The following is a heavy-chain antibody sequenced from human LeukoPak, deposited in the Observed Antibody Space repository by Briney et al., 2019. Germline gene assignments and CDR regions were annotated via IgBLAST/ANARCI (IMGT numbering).Heavy chain of an antibody. V-gene: IGHV1-8*03. J-gene: IGHJ6*03. CDR2: MNPNSGNT. Sequence: ASVKASCKASGYTFTSYDINWVRQATGQGLEWMGWMNPNSGNTGYAQKFQGRVTITRNTSISTAYMELSSLRSEDTAVYYCARGSYGSGSYYNYYYYMDVWGKGTTVTVSS. D-gene: IGHD3-10*01. CDR3: ARGSYGSGSYYNYYYYMDV. CDR1: GYTFTSYD.